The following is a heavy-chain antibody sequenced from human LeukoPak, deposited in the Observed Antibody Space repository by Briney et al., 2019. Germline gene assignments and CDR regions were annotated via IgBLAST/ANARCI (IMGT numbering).Heavy chain of an antibody. CDR2: INPNRGGT. V-gene: IGHV1-2*02. CDR3: ARVEDIVAPFDY. D-gene: IGHD2-15*01. CDR1: GYTFTGYY. J-gene: IGHJ4*02. Sequence: ASVKVSCKASGYTFTGYYMHWVRQAPGQGLEWMGWINPNRGGTKYAQTFQGRVTMTWDTSISTAYMELSRLRSDDTAVYYCARVEDIVAPFDYWGQGTLVTVFS.